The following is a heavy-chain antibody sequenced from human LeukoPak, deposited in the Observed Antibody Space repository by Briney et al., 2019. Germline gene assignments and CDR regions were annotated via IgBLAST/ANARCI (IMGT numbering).Heavy chain of an antibody. CDR2: IRYDGRNK. V-gene: IGHV3-30*02. CDR3: AKDGGPYGSGSGFDY. J-gene: IGHJ4*02. CDR1: GFTFSNYG. Sequence: GGSLRLSCAASGFTFSNYGMHWVRQAPGKGLEWVGFIRYDGRNKYYADFVKGRFTISRDNSKNTLYLQMNSLRAEDTAVYYCAKDGGPYGSGSGFDYWGQGTLVTVSS. D-gene: IGHD3-10*01.